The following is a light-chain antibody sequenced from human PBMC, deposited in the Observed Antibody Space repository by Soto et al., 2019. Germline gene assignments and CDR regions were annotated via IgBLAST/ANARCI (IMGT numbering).Light chain of an antibody. CDR1: QSVSSSY. CDR3: QQYGSSPLYS. Sequence: EIVLTQAPGTLSLSPGERATLSCRASQSVSSSYLAWYQQKPGQAPRLLIYGASSRATGIPDRFSGSRSGTDFTLTRRRLEPEDVAVDCCQQYGSSPLYSLGQGTKLEIK. J-gene: IGKJ2*01. V-gene: IGKV3-20*01. CDR2: GAS.